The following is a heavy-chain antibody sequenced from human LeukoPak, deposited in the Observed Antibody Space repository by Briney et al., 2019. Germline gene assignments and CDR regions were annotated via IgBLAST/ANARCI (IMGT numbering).Heavy chain of an antibody. D-gene: IGHD6-13*01. Sequence: GGSLRLSCAASGFTFSAYAMSWVRQAPGKGLEWVSGISGSGGNTYDADSVKGRFTISRDNSNNTLYLQMNSLRAEDTAVYYCARHSRGRWYVFDYWGQGTLVTVSS. J-gene: IGHJ4*02. CDR3: ARHSRGRWYVFDY. V-gene: IGHV3-23*01. CDR1: GFTFSAYA. CDR2: ISGSGGNT.